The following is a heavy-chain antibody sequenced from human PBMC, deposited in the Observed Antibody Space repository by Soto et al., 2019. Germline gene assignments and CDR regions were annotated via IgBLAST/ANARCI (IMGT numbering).Heavy chain of an antibody. CDR2: IYHRGST. Sequence: QVQLQESGPGLVKPSGTLSLTCAVSGGSISSSYWWSWVRQPPGKGLEWIGEIYHRGSTNYNPSLKXRXTXSXXKSKNQFSLKLSSVTAADTAVYYCARRRITMIEVVYEAFDIWGQGTMVTVSS. V-gene: IGHV4-4*02. CDR1: GGSISSSYW. D-gene: IGHD3-22*01. CDR3: ARRRITMIEVVYEAFDI. J-gene: IGHJ3*02.